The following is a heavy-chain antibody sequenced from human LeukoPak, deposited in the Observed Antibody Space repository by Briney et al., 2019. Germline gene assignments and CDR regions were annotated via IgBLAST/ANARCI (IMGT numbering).Heavy chain of an antibody. V-gene: IGHV4-4*02. D-gene: IGHD2-2*01. J-gene: IGHJ5*02. Sequence: SETLSLTCAVSGGSISNSNWWSWVRQPPGKGLEWIGKIYHSGSTNYNPSLKSRVTISVDKSKNQFSLKLSSVTAADTAVYYCAREVDAAAAYNWFDPWGQGTLVTVSS. CDR3: AREVDAAAAYNWFDP. CDR2: IYHSGST. CDR1: GGSISNSNW.